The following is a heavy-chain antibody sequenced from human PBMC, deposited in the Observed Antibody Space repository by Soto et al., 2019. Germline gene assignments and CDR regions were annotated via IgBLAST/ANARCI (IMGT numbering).Heavy chain of an antibody. V-gene: IGHV4-34*01. CDR2: INHSGST. CDR1: GGSFSGYY. CDR3: ARARLSGYLFDY. J-gene: IGHJ4*02. Sequence: SSETLSLTCAVYGGSFSGYYWSWIRQPPGKGLEWIGEINHSGSTNYNPSLKSRVTISVDTSKNQFSLKLSSVTAADTAVYYCARARLSGYLFDYWGQGTLVTVSS. D-gene: IGHD3-3*01.